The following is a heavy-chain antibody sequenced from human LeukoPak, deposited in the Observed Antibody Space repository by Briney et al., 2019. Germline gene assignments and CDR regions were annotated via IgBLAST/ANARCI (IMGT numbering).Heavy chain of an antibody. Sequence: GESLRLSCAASGFTFSSYWMSWVRQAPGKGLEWVANIKQDGSEKYYVDSVKGRFTISRDNAKNSLYLQMNSLRAEDTAVYYCATKTSVGLRYFDWLLSYYYMDVWGKGTTVTVSS. D-gene: IGHD3-9*01. CDR2: IKQDGSEK. J-gene: IGHJ6*03. CDR3: ATKTSVGLRYFDWLLSYYYMDV. CDR1: GFTFSSYW. V-gene: IGHV3-7*01.